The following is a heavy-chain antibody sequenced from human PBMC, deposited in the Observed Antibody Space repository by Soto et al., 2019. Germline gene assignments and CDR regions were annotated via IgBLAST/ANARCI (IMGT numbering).Heavy chain of an antibody. V-gene: IGHV4-34*01. Sequence: SETLSLTCAVYGGSFGGYYWSWIRQPPGKGLEWIGEINDSGSTNYNSSLKSRVTISVDTSKHQISLKLNSVTAADTAVYYCATNPTRSYYYYGMDVWGQGTTVTVSS. J-gene: IGHJ6*02. CDR1: GGSFGGYY. CDR2: INDSGST. CDR3: ATNPTRSYYYYGMDV.